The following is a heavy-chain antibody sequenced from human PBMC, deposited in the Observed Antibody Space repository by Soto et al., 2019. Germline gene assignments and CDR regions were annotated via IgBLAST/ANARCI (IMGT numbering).Heavy chain of an antibody. CDR1: GGSISSSSYY. Sequence: QLQLQESGPGLVKPSETLSLTCTVSGGSISSSSYYWGWIRQPPGKGLEWIGSIYYSGSTYYNPSLKSRVTISVDTSKNQFPLKLSSVTAADTAVYYCARQGSGWYLSLGYFDYWGQGTLVTVSS. D-gene: IGHD6-19*01. CDR3: ARQGSGWYLSLGYFDY. V-gene: IGHV4-39*01. J-gene: IGHJ4*02. CDR2: IYYSGST.